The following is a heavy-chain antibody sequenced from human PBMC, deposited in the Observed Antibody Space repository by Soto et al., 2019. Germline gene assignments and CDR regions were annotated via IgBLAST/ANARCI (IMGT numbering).Heavy chain of an antibody. CDR1: GFTFSSYG. CDR3: ASSEAGYYFDY. D-gene: IGHD6-19*01. Sequence: VQLVESGGGVVQPGRSLRLSCAASGFTFSSYGMHWVRQAPGKGLEWVAVIWYDGSNKYYADSVKGRFTISRDNSKNTLYLQMNSLRAEDTAVYYCASSEAGYYFDYWGQGTLVTVSS. J-gene: IGHJ4*02. V-gene: IGHV3-33*01. CDR2: IWYDGSNK.